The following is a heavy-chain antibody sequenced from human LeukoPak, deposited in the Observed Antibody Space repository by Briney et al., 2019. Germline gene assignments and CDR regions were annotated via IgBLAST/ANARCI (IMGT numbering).Heavy chain of an antibody. CDR2: ISSSSSAK. J-gene: IGHJ5*02. CDR3: ARDILTGYASGWFDP. V-gene: IGHV3-48*02. Sequence: GGSLRLSCAASGFTFSTYNMNWVRQAPGKGLEWVSYISSSSSAKYYADSVKGRFTISRDNAKNTLFLQLNSLRDEDTAIYYCARDILTGYASGWFDPWGQGTLVTVSS. CDR1: GFTFSTYN. D-gene: IGHD3-9*01.